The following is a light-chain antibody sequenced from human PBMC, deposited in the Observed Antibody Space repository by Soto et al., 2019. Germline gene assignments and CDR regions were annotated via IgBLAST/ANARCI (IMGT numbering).Light chain of an antibody. CDR3: SSYVASKSYV. Sequence: QSALTQPLSASGSPGQSVTISCTGTSSDVGGYNYVSWYQQHPGKAPKLLIYEVTKRPSGVPDRFSGSKSGNTASLTVSGLQAEDEADYYCSSYVASKSYVFGTGTKLTVL. CDR1: SSDVGGYNY. J-gene: IGLJ1*01. V-gene: IGLV2-8*01. CDR2: EVT.